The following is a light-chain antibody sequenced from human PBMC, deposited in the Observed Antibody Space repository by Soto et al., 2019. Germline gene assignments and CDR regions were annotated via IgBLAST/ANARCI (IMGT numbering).Light chain of an antibody. J-gene: IGLJ1*01. Sequence: QSVLTQPPSASGTPGQRVTISCSGSSSNIESNTVTWYQQLPGTAPKLVIYSNYDRPSGVPDRFSGSTSGTSASLVITGFQTGDEADYYCGSWDSSLSAYVFGTGTKVTVL. CDR2: SNY. CDR3: GSWDSSLSAYV. V-gene: IGLV1-44*01. CDR1: SSNIESNT.